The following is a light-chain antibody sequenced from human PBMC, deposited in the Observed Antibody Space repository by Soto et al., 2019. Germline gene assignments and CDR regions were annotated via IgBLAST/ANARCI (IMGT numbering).Light chain of an antibody. V-gene: IGKV3D-15*01. Sequence: EIVMTQSPATLSVSPGERATLSCRASHSVSSNLAWYQQKPGQAPRLLMYGASFRATDIPNRFSGSGSGTEFTLTISSLQSADSAVYYCQQYSNWPPFTFGQGTRLEIK. CDR3: QQYSNWPPFT. J-gene: IGKJ5*01. CDR1: HSVSSN. CDR2: GAS.